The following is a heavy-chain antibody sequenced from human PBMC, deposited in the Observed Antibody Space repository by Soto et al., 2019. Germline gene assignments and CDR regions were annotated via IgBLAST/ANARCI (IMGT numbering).Heavy chain of an antibody. Sequence: GGSLRLSCAASGFTFSNYGMSWVRQAPGKGLEWVSAMSGSGDYTHYADSVKGRFTISRDNPKNTLYLQMDTLRAEDTALFYWAKRGKQWAYSSSFFDFWGQGILVTVSS. D-gene: IGHD4-4*01. CDR1: GFTFSNYG. V-gene: IGHV3-23*01. CDR3: AKRGKQWAYSSSFFDF. CDR2: MSGSGDYT. J-gene: IGHJ4*02.